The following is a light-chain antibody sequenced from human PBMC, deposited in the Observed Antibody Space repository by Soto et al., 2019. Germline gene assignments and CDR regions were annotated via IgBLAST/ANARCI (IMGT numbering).Light chain of an antibody. CDR2: GAT. CDR3: QQYGSSVRT. Sequence: DIALTQSPGTLSLSPGDRAILSCRASQSVNSGSLAWYQQRPGQAPRLLIYGATIRATGIPDQFSGSWSGIDCTLTISRLEPEDFAVYYCQQYGSSVRTFGQGNKVEIK. CDR1: QSVNSGS. J-gene: IGKJ1*01. V-gene: IGKV3-20*01.